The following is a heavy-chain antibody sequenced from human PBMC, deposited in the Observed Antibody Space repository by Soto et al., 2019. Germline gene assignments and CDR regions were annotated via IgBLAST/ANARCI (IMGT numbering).Heavy chain of an antibody. J-gene: IGHJ6*02. CDR1: GYSIRSGYF. Sequence: SETLSLTCAVSGYSIRSGYFWGWIRQPPGKGLEWIGSMYHSGITYYNLSLKSRVTISVDTSKNQLSLKLSSATAADTAVYYCARSMYSTSAQLYYGMDIWGQGTTVTVSS. V-gene: IGHV4-38-2*01. CDR3: ARSMYSTSAQLYYGMDI. CDR2: MYHSGIT. D-gene: IGHD6-6*01.